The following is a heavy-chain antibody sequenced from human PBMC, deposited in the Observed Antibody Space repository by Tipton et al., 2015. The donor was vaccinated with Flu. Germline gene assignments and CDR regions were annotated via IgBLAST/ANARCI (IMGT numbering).Heavy chain of an antibody. J-gene: IGHJ4*02. CDR3: AIHTGDSVRGVIDY. CDR1: GDSIRSDYY. V-gene: IGHV4-38-2*02. D-gene: IGHD3-10*02. Sequence: TLSLTCTVSGDSIRSDYYWGWIRQLPGKGLEWIGTVSRSGDTIYNPSLKSRVTISIDTSKNQYSLNMKSVTTVDMAVYYCAIHTGDSVRGVIDYWGQGTLVTVSS. CDR2: VSRSGDT.